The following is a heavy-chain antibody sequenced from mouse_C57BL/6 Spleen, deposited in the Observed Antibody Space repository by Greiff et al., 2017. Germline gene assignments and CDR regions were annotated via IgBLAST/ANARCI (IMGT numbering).Heavy chain of an antibody. V-gene: IGHV1-55*01. CDR3: ARGDDYDDFDY. D-gene: IGHD2-4*01. CDR1: GYTFTSYW. CDR2: IYPGSGST. Sequence: VQLQESGAELVKPGASVKMSCKASGYTFTSYWITWVKQRPGQGLEWIGDIYPGSGSTNYNEKFKSKATLTVDTSSSTAYMQLSSLTSEDSAVYYCARGDDYDDFDYWGQGTTLTVSS. J-gene: IGHJ2*01.